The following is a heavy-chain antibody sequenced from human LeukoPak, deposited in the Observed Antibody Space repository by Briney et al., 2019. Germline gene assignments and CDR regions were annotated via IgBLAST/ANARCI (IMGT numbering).Heavy chain of an antibody. D-gene: IGHD3-3*01. Sequence: QSGGSLRLSCVGSGFIFRSYAVTWVRQAPGKGLEWVSSITANGDATYYADSVKGRLTISRDNSKNTLYLQMSSLRAEDTAVYYCATFGVIVRNDYLDYWGRGALVAVSS. CDR1: GFIFRSYA. CDR3: ATFGVIVRNDYLDY. CDR2: ITANGDAT. V-gene: IGHV3-23*01. J-gene: IGHJ4*02.